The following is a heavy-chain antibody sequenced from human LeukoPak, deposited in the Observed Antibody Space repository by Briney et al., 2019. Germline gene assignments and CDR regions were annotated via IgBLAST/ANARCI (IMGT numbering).Heavy chain of an antibody. D-gene: IGHD5-18*01. CDR2: ISSSGSTI. V-gene: IGHV3-11*01. Sequence: GGSLRLSCAASGFTFSDYSMSWIRRAPGKGLGGVSYISSSGSTIYYADSVKGRFTISRDNAKNSLYLQMNSLRAEDTAVYYCATGSDSYGTGHGMDVWGQGTTVTVSS. J-gene: IGHJ6*02. CDR3: ATGSDSYGTGHGMDV. CDR1: GFTFSDYS.